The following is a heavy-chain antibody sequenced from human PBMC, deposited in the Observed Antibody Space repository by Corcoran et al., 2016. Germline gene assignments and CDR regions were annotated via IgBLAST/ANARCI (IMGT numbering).Heavy chain of an antibody. D-gene: IGHD5-18*01. Sequence: QVQLQETGPGLATPSETLSLTCTVSGGSISSYYWSWIRQPAGEGLEWIGRIYTSGSTNYNPSLKSRATMSVDTSQNQFSLKLSSVTAADTALYDCASLDTAMAHWGQVTLVTVSS. CDR2: IYTSGST. CDR1: GGSISSYY. CDR3: ASLDTAMAH. V-gene: IGHV4-4*07. J-gene: IGHJ4*02.